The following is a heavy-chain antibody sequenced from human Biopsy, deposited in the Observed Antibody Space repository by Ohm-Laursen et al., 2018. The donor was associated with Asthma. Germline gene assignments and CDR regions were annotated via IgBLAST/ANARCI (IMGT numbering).Heavy chain of an antibody. D-gene: IGHD1-26*01. V-gene: IGHV4-39*07. Sequence: SDTLSLTCNVSGDSIIIGGHYWSWIRQTPGKGLEWLGGTHHNGYTNYKPSLSSRLTLSVDTSKNQFSLRLTSVSAADTAVYYCARGSSSRLSQWELLVSGGKRAHSYYGMDVWGQGTTVTVSS. CDR1: GDSIIIGGHY. CDR3: ARGSSSRLSQWELLVSGGKRAHSYYGMDV. CDR2: THHNGYT. J-gene: IGHJ6*02.